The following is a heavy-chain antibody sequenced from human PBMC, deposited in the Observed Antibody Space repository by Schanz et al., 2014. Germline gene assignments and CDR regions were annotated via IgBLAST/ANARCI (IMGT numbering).Heavy chain of an antibody. CDR1: GFSFTTYA. CDR2: ISSGGGST. V-gene: IGHV3-23*01. CDR3: VRDSFFAFDY. D-gene: IGHD3-3*01. J-gene: IGHJ4*02. Sequence: DVHLLESGGGLVQPGGSLRLSCASSGFSFTTYAMSWVRQAPGKGLEWVSSISSGGGSTYYADSVKGRFTISRDNAKNSLFLQLNSLRADDTAVYYCVRDSFFAFDYWGQGTLVAVSS.